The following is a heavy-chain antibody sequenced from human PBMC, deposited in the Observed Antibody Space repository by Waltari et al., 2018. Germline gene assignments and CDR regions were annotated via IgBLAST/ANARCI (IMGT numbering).Heavy chain of an antibody. CDR3: ARDSSGWSVLDY. J-gene: IGHJ4*02. D-gene: IGHD6-19*01. Sequence: EVQLVESGGGLIQPGGSLRLSCAASGFTVSSNYMSWVRQAPGKGREWVSVIYSGGSTYYADSVKGRFTISRDNSKNTLYLQMNSLRAEDTAVYYCARDSSGWSVLDYWGQGTLVTVSS. CDR1: GFTVSSNY. CDR2: IYSGGST. V-gene: IGHV3-53*01.